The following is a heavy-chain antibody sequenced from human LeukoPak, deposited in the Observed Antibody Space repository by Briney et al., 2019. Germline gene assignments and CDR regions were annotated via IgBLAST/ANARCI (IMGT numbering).Heavy chain of an antibody. Sequence: SETLSLTCAVYGGSFSGYYWSWIRQPPGKGLEWNGEINHSGSTNYNPSLKSRVTISVDTSKNQFSLKLSSVTAADTAVYYCARTEKYSSSWYFGYYYYYMDVWGKGTTVTVSS. V-gene: IGHV4-34*01. CDR3: ARTEKYSSSWYFGYYYYYMDV. CDR1: GGSFSGYY. J-gene: IGHJ6*03. CDR2: INHSGST. D-gene: IGHD6-13*01.